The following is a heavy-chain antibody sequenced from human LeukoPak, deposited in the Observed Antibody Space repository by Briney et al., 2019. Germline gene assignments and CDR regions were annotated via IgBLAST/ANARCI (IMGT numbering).Heavy chain of an antibody. Sequence: GGSLRLSCAASGFTFRRYGMSWVRQAPGKGLEWVSAISGSGGSTYYADSVKGRFTISRDNAKNSLYLQMNSLRAEDTAVYYCAQGAGTGYFDYWGQGTLVTVSS. CDR1: GFTFRRYG. CDR3: AQGAGTGYFDY. J-gene: IGHJ4*02. CDR2: ISGSGGST. V-gene: IGHV3-23*01. D-gene: IGHD1-1*01.